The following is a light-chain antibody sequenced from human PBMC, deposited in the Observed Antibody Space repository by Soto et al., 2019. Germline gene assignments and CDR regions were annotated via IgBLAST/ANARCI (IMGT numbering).Light chain of an antibody. CDR1: QSINID. V-gene: IGKV3-11*01. Sequence: EIGLTQSPATLSLSPGERATLSCRASQSINIDLAWYRQRPGQAPRLLISDAYNRAPGIPARFGGSGSGADFALAISCLEPENFAVYHCQQRNLWPRTFSQGTRVQIK. CDR3: QQRNLWPRT. J-gene: IGKJ1*01. CDR2: DAY.